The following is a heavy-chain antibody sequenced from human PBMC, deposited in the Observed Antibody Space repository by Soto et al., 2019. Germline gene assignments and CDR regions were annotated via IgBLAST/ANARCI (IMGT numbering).Heavy chain of an antibody. CDR1: GFTFSTFS. D-gene: IGHD6-19*01. CDR2: ISGGGRPI. Sequence: EVQLVESGGGSVQPGGPLRLSCAASGFTFSTFSMNWVRQAPGRGLEWISYISGGGRPISYADSVKGRFTISRDNAKNSLYLQMDSLTDEDTAVYYCARDLGWAFDSWGQGTLVTVSS. CDR3: ARDLGWAFDS. V-gene: IGHV3-48*02. J-gene: IGHJ4*02.